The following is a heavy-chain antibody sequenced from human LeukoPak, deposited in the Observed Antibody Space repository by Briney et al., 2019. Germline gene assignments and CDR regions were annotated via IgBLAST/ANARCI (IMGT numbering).Heavy chain of an antibody. J-gene: IGHJ5*02. CDR2: IKQDGSEK. V-gene: IGHV3-7*01. CDR3: YYASGSYP. D-gene: IGHD3-10*01. CDR1: GFTFSSYW. Sequence: PGGSLRLSCAASGFTFSSYWMSWVRQAPGKGLEWVANIKQDGSEKYYVDSVKGRFTISRDNSKNTVYLQMNSLRVEDTSVYYCYYASGSYPWGQGTLVTVSS.